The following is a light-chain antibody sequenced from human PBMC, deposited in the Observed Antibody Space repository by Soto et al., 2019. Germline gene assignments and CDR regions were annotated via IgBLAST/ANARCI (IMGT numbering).Light chain of an antibody. CDR2: GAS. CDR3: QQYGSSGT. Sequence: EILMTQSPATLSVSPGERATLSCRASQSVSSNLAWYKQKPGQAPRLLIYGASTRATGIPARLSGSGSGTEFTLTISRMEPEDFAVYYCQQYGSSGTFGQGTKVDIK. V-gene: IGKV3-15*01. J-gene: IGKJ1*01. CDR1: QSVSSN.